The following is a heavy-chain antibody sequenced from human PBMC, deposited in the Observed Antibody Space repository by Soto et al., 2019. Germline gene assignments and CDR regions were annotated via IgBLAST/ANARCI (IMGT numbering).Heavy chain of an antibody. CDR2: IYYSGST. J-gene: IGHJ5*02. CDR1: GGSFSSDNYY. CDR3: ATRPGSGYYDNWFDP. V-gene: IGHV4-30-4*01. D-gene: IGHD3-3*01. Sequence: SETLSLTCTVSGGSFSSDNYYWSWIRQPPGKGLEWIGYIYYSGSTYYNPSLKSRATLSIDTSKNQFSLKLSSVTAADTAVYYCATRPGSGYYDNWFDPWGQGTLVTVS.